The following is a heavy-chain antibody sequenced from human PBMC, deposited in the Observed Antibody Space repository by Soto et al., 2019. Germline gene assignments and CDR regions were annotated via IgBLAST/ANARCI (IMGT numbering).Heavy chain of an antibody. CDR2: IYHSGST. Sequence: LEILSLTCAVSSGSISSSNWWSWVRQPPGKGLERIGEIYHSGSTNYNPSLKSRVTISVDKSKNQFSLKLSSVTAADTAVYYCARGSNYKQEIAAPKKPDNWFDPWGQGTLVTVSS. V-gene: IGHV4-4*02. J-gene: IGHJ5*02. CDR3: ARGSNYKQEIAAPKKPDNWFDP. CDR1: SGSISSSNW. D-gene: IGHD6-13*01.